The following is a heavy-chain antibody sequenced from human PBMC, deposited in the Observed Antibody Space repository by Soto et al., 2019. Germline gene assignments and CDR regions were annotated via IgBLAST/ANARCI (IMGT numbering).Heavy chain of an antibody. Sequence: PSETLSLTCTVSDGSISSYYWSWIRQPPGKGLEWIGYIYGTGTTNYAPSLKNRDTMSLHTSKNQFSLTLSSVTAADTAMYYCAGFSSRTYSFGRWGPGPLVTLSS. CDR2: IYGTGTT. V-gene: IGHV4-59*01. CDR1: DGSISSYY. D-gene: IGHD3-16*01. CDR3: AGFSSRTYSFGR. J-gene: IGHJ4*02.